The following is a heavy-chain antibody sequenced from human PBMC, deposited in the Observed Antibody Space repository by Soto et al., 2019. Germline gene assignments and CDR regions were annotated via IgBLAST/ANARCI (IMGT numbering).Heavy chain of an antibody. CDR1: GGTFSSYA. CDR2: IIPIFGTA. Sequence: SVKVSCKASGGTFSSYAISWVRQAPGQGLEWMGGIIPIFGTANYAQKFQGRVTITADESTSTAYMELSSLRSEDTAAYYCATHGDYESWFDPWGQGTLVTVSS. D-gene: IGHD4-17*01. CDR3: ATHGDYESWFDP. J-gene: IGHJ5*02. V-gene: IGHV1-69*13.